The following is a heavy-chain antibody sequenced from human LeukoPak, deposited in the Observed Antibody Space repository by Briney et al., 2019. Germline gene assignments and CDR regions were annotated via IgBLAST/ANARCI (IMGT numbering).Heavy chain of an antibody. V-gene: IGHV7-4-1*02. D-gene: IGHD4-17*01. J-gene: IGHJ4*02. CDR1: GYTFSSYA. CDR2: INTNTGNP. CDR3: ARSNNDGDYLGVGFDY. Sequence: ASVKVSCKASGYTFSSYAMNWVRQAPGQGLEWMGWINTNTGNPAYAQGFTGRFVFSLDTSVSTAYLQISSLQAEDTAVYYCARSNNDGDYLGVGFDYWGQGTLVTVSS.